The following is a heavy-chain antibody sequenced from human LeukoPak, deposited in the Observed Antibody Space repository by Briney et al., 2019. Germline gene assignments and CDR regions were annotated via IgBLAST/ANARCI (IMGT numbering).Heavy chain of an antibody. CDR1: RFTFSSYG. V-gene: IGHV3-23*01. CDR3: TRQDYGGSETVDY. J-gene: IGHJ4*02. Sequence: GGSLRLSCAASRFTFSSYGMSWVRQAPGKGLEWVSAISGSGGSTYYADSVKGRFTISRDNSKNTAYLQMNSLKTEDTAVYYCTRQDYGGSETVDYWGQGTLVTVSS. D-gene: IGHD4-23*01. CDR2: ISGSGGST.